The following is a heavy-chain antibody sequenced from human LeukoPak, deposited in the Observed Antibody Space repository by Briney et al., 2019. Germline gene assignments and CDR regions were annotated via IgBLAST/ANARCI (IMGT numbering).Heavy chain of an antibody. J-gene: IGHJ4*02. CDR2: ISYDGSNK. D-gene: IGHD6-19*01. V-gene: IGHV3-30*18. Sequence: TGGSLRLSCAASGFTFSSYDMHWVRQAPGKGLEWVSVISYDGSNKYYADSVKGRFTISRDNSKNTLYLQMNSLRAEDTAVYYCAKSWEQWLVRGFDYWGQGTLVTVSS. CDR3: AKSWEQWLVRGFDY. CDR1: GFTFSSYD.